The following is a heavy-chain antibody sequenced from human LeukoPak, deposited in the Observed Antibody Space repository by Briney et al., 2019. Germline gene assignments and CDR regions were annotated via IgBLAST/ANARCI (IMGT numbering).Heavy chain of an antibody. V-gene: IGHV3-74*01. CDR2: INSDVSTT. CDR3: VSGIQAPY. J-gene: IGHJ4*02. Sequence: GGSLRLSCAASGFTFSTYWMHWVRQAPGKGLVWASRINSDVSTTNYADSVKGRFTISRDNAKNTLYLQMNSLRAEDTAVYYCVSGIQAPYWGQGTLVTVSS. D-gene: IGHD1-14*01. CDR1: GFTFSTYW.